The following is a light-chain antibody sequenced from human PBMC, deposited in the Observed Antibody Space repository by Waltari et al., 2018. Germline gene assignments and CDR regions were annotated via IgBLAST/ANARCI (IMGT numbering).Light chain of an antibody. CDR3: QQYADSPLT. Sequence: EIVLTQSPGLLSLSPGERATLSCRASQSVSSSYLAWFRQRPGQAPRLLIYGASSRATGIPDRFSGSGVGTDFTLVISRLEPEDFAVYYCQQYADSPLTFGQGTSLEIK. CDR2: GAS. CDR1: QSVSSSY. V-gene: IGKV3-20*01. J-gene: IGKJ2*01.